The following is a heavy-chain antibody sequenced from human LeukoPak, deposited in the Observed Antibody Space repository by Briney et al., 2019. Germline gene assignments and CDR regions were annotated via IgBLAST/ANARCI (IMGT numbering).Heavy chain of an antibody. CDR1: GGSISSSSYY. V-gene: IGHV4-39*07. J-gene: IGHJ4*02. D-gene: IGHD3-10*01. CDR2: IYYSGST. Sequence: SETLSLTCTVSGGSISSSSYYWGWIRQPPGKGLEWIGSIYYSGSTYYNPSLKSRVTISVDKSKNQFSLKLSSVTAADTAVYYCARVAGYGSGPGRDYWGQGTLVTVSS. CDR3: ARVAGYGSGPGRDY.